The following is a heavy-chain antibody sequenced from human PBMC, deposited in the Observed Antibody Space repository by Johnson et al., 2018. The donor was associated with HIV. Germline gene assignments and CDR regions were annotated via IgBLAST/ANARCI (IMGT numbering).Heavy chain of an antibody. CDR3: ARLTWDQNRGWDAFDI. D-gene: IGHD1-26*01. V-gene: IGHV3-66*02. CDR1: GFTVSTNY. Sequence: EVQLVESGGGLVQPGGSLRLSCAASGFTVSTNYMTWVRQAPGKGLECVSLIYSDGNTYYADSVKGRFTISRDNSKNTLYLQMNSLRAEDTAVYYCARLTWDQNRGWDAFDIWGQGTMVTVSS. CDR2: IYSDGNT. J-gene: IGHJ3*02.